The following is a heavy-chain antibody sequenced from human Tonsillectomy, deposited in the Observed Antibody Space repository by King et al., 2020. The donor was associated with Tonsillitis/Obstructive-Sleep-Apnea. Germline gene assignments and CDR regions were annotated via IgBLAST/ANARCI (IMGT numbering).Heavy chain of an antibody. CDR1: GYTFGNYT. CDR2: INAGNGDT. J-gene: IGHJ1*01. CDR3: AGDVIPAAVTGYCHH. Sequence: QLVQSGAELKKPGASMKVSCKASGYTFGNYTMHWVRQAPGQRLEWMGWINAGNGDTKYSKKFQGRVTITRDKSATTAYMELSSLRSEDTAVYYCAGDVIPAAVTGYCHHWGQGTLVTVSS. D-gene: IGHD6-13*01. V-gene: IGHV1-3*01.